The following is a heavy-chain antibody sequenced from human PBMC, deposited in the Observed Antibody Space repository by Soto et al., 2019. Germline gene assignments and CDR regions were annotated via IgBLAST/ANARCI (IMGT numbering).Heavy chain of an antibody. J-gene: IGHJ4*02. V-gene: IGHV4-30-2*01. CDR3: ASRATVTTEDY. D-gene: IGHD4-17*01. CDR1: GGSISSGGYS. CDR2: IYHSGST. Sequence: SETLSLTCAVSGGSISSGGYSWSWIRQPPGKGLEWIGYIYHSGSTYYNPSLKSRVTISVDRSKNQFSLKPSSVTAADTAVYYCASRATVTTEDYWGQGTLVTVSS.